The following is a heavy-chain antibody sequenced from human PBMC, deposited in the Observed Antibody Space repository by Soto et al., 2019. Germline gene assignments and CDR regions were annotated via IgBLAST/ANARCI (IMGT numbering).Heavy chain of an antibody. J-gene: IGHJ5*02. Sequence: QVQLVQSGAEVKKPGASVKVSCKASGYTFTSYGISWVRQAPGQGLEWMGWISAYNGNTNYAQKLQGRVTMTTDTXTXTXXMELRSLRSDDTAVYYCASHRYCSGGSCYPNWFDPWGQGTLVTVSS. CDR2: ISAYNGNT. CDR1: GYTFTSYG. D-gene: IGHD2-15*01. V-gene: IGHV1-18*01. CDR3: ASHRYCSGGSCYPNWFDP.